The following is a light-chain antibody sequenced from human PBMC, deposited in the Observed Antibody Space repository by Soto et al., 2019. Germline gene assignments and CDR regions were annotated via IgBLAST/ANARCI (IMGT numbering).Light chain of an antibody. J-gene: IGLJ2*01. V-gene: IGLV1-44*01. CDR1: SSNIGSNT. CDR2: SNN. Sequence: QSVLTQPPSASGTPGQMVTISCSGSSSNIGSNTVNWYQQLPGTAPKLLIYSNNQRPSGVPDRFSGSKSGTSASLAISGLQSEDEADYYCAAWDDSLNGLFGGGTKLTVL. CDR3: AAWDDSLNGL.